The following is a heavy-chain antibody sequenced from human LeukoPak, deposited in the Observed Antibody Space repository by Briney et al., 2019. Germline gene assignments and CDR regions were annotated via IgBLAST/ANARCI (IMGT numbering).Heavy chain of an antibody. CDR2: IKQDGSEK. Sequence: GGSLRLACAGSGFTFSSYWMTWVRQAPGKGLEWVANIKQDGSEKYYVDSVKGRFTISRDNVKNSLYLQMNSLRAEDTAVYYCARFRYYYDSSGYRYWGQGTLVTVSS. D-gene: IGHD3-22*01. CDR3: ARFRYYYDSSGYRY. V-gene: IGHV3-7*01. J-gene: IGHJ4*02. CDR1: GFTFSSYW.